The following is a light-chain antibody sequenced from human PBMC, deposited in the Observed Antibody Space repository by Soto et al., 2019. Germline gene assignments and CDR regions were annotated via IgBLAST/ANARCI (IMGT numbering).Light chain of an antibody. CDR3: LQYVSSPWT. V-gene: IGKV3-20*01. J-gene: IGKJ1*01. CDR1: QTVGGRY. CDR2: GAS. Sequence: EIVLTQSAATLSLFPGERATLSCRASQTVGGRYLAWFQQKPGQTPRLLIFGASTRAAGVPDRFSGSGSGTDFSLTINRLEPEDFAVYYWLQYVSSPWTFGQGTKVEV.